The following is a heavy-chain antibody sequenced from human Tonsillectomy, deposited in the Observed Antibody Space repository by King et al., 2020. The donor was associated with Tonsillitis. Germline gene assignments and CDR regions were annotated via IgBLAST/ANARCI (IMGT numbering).Heavy chain of an antibody. CDR2: IKEDGSEK. CDR1: GFTFSRYW. V-gene: IGHV3-7*01. Sequence: VQLVESGGGLVQPGGSLRLSCAASGFTFSRYWMSWVRQAPGKGLEWVANIKEDGSEKYYVDSVKGRFTISRDNAKNSVYLQMNSLRAEDTAVYYCARVSILGWFRNRFDYWGQGTLVTVSS. CDR3: ARVSILGWFRNRFDY. D-gene: IGHD3-3*01. J-gene: IGHJ4*02.